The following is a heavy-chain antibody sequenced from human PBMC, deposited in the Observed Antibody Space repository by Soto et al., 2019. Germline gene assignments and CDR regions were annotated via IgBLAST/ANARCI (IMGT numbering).Heavy chain of an antibody. CDR3: ARDSVPARELLTGRRYNWFDP. D-gene: IGHD2-2*01. CDR2: INAGHGNT. CDR1: GYPFTSYA. Sequence: ASVKVSCKASGYPFTSYAMHWVRQAPGQRLEWMGWINAGHGNTKYSQKFQGRGTITRDTSASTAYMELSSLRSEDTAVYYCARDSVPARELLTGRRYNWFDPWGQGTLVTVSS. V-gene: IGHV1-3*01. J-gene: IGHJ5*02.